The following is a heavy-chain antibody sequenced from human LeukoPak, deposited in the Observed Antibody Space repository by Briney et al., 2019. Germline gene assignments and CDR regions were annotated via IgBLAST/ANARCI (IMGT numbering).Heavy chain of an antibody. CDR3: ARLTTYNWFDP. CDR2: INHSGST. V-gene: IGHV4-34*01. Sequence: SETLSLTCAVYGGSFSGYYWSWIRQPPGKGLEWIGEINHSGSTNYNPSLKSRVTISVDTSKNQFSLKLSSVTAADTAVYYCARLTTYNWFDPWGQGTLVTVSS. D-gene: IGHD1/OR15-1a*01. CDR1: GGSFSGYY. J-gene: IGHJ5*02.